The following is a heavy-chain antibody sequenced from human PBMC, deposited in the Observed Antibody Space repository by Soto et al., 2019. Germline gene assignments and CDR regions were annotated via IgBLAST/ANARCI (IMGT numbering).Heavy chain of an antibody. CDR2: IFYSGST. Sequence: QVQLQESRPGLVKPSETLSLTCTVSGGSISSYYWSWIRQPPGKGLEWIGYIFYSGSTNYNPSLKSRVTISVDTSKNQFSLKLSSVTAADTAVYYCARRYGSAFDIWGHGTMVTVSS. V-gene: IGHV4-59*01. D-gene: IGHD4-17*01. J-gene: IGHJ3*02. CDR1: GGSISSYY. CDR3: ARRYGSAFDI.